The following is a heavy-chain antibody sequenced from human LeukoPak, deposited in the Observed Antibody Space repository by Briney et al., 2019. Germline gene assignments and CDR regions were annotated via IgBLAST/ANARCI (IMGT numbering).Heavy chain of an antibody. CDR3: ARGRSSGYPLYGMDV. Sequence: PGGSLRLSCAASGFTFSSYDMHWVRQATGKGPEWVSAIGTAGDTYYPGSVKGRFTISRENAKNSLYLQMNSLRAGDTAVYYCARGRSSGYPLYGMDVWGQGTTVTVSS. CDR2: IGTAGDT. CDR1: GFTFSSYD. V-gene: IGHV3-13*01. J-gene: IGHJ6*02. D-gene: IGHD3-22*01.